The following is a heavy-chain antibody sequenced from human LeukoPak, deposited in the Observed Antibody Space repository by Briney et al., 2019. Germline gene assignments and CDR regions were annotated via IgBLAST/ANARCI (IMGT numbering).Heavy chain of an antibody. CDR1: GGSISSSH. J-gene: IGHJ4*02. CDR3: ARVNILTGYLDY. D-gene: IGHD3-9*01. Sequence: SETLSLTCTVSGGSISSSHWSWIRQPAGKGLGYLGRIYSTGSTNYNPSLRSRVTISADTSKNQFSLKLSSVTAADTAVYYCARVNILTGYLDYWGQGTLVTVSS. V-gene: IGHV4-4*07. CDR2: IYSTGST.